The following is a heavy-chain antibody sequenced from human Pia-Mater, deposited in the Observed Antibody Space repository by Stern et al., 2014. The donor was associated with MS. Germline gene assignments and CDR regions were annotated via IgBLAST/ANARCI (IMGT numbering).Heavy chain of an antibody. Sequence: QVQLVQSGGGVVQPGTSLTLSCAASGFTFSSFGMHWVRQAPGQGLEWVAVVWSDGSKTFYADSVQGRFFISRDNSNNPVYLQMNSLRVDDTAVYCGARGGRFFSIDYWGQGTLVTVSS. CDR2: VWSDGSKT. V-gene: IGHV3-33*01. CDR1: GFTFSSFG. CDR3: ARGGRFFSIDY. J-gene: IGHJ4*02. D-gene: IGHD3-3*01.